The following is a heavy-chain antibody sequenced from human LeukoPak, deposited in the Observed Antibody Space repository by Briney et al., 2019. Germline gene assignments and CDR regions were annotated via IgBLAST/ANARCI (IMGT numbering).Heavy chain of an antibody. V-gene: IGHV1-58*02. Sequence: SVKVSCKASGFTFTSSAMQWVRQARGQRLEWIGWIVVGRGNTNYAQKFQERVTITRDMSTSTAYMELSSLRSEDTAVYYCAAGVAAAGTVPIYYYYMDVWGKGTTVTVSS. J-gene: IGHJ6*03. CDR2: IVVGRGNT. CDR1: GFTFTSSA. D-gene: IGHD6-13*01. CDR3: AAGVAAAGTVPIYYYYMDV.